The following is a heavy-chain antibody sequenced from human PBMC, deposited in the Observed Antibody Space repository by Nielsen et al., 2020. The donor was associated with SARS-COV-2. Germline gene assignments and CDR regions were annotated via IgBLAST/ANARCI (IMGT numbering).Heavy chain of an antibody. D-gene: IGHD2-2*01. V-gene: IGHV3-15*01. CDR2: INSNISGGTK. J-gene: IGHJ5*02. CDR1: GFTFSKAW. CDR3: ATARYCSRTNCSAGTDMLEP. Sequence: GGSLRLSCVASGFTFSKAWMSWVRQAPGKGLEWVGRINSNISGGTKDYAAPVKDSITISRDDTKNTEYLDMSSLRTEDTAVYYCATARYCSRTNCSAGTDMLEPWCQGTQVIVSS.